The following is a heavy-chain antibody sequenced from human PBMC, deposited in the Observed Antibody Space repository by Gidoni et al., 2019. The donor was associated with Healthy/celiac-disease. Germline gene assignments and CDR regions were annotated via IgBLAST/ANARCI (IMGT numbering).Heavy chain of an antibody. V-gene: IGHV1-18*01. CDR2: ISAYNGNT. J-gene: IGHJ6*02. D-gene: IGHD3-10*01. CDR3: ARDRGPRTMVRGVKDYGMDV. CDR1: GYTFTSYV. Sequence: QVQLVQSGAEVKKPGASVKVSCKASGYTFTSYVISWVRQAPGQGLEWMGGISAYNGNTNYAQKLQGRVTMTTDTSTSIAYMELRSLRSDDTAVYYCARDRGPRTMVRGVKDYGMDVWGQGTTVTVSS.